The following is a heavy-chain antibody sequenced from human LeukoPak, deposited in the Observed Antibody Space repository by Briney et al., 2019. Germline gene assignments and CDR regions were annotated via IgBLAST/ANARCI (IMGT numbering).Heavy chain of an antibody. CDR3: ARDEIAVADSRYMDV. D-gene: IGHD6-19*01. V-gene: IGHV4-59*01. J-gene: IGHJ6*03. Sequence: SESLSLTCTVSGGSISSYYWSWIRPPPRKGRGRIGYIYYSGSTNYNPSLKSRVTISVDTSKNHFSLKLSSVTAADTAVYYCARDEIAVADSRYMDVWGKGTTVTVSS. CDR2: IYYSGST. CDR1: GGSISSYY.